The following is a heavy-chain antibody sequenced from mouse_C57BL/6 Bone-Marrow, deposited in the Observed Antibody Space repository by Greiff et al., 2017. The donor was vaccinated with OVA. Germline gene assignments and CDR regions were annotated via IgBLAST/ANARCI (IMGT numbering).Heavy chain of an antibody. CDR2: IHPATGTT. CDR3: AGNYWFAC. CDR1: GFNIKNTY. J-gene: IGHJ3*01. Sequence: VQLQQPVPELVRPGASLKLSCTASGFNIKNTYMHWVKQTPEQGLEWIGSIHPATGTTNYPPTFQGKATITADPSSNTAYMQLSSLTSEGTAVYCCAGNYWFACWGQGALVTVS. D-gene: IGHD2-1*01. V-gene: IGHV14-3*01.